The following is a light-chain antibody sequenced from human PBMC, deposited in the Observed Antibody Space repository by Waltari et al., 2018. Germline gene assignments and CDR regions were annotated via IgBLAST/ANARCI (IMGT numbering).Light chain of an antibody. CDR2: DVP. J-gene: IGLJ3*02. V-gene: IGLV2-11*01. Sequence: QSALTQPRSVSGSLGQSVTISCTGTSSDVGGYNYVSWYQQHPGKAPKLLLYDVPRRPSGVPDRFSGSKSGNTASLTISGLQADDETDYYCSSYAGTYSWVFGGGTKLTVL. CDR1: SSDVGGYNY. CDR3: SSYAGTYSWV.